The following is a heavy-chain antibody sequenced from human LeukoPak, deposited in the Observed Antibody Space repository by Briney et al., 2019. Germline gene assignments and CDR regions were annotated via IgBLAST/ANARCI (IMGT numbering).Heavy chain of an antibody. D-gene: IGHD6-13*01. CDR1: GFTFSRYA. CDR3: AKGSVAAVVTFIDF. V-gene: IGHV3-23*01. J-gene: IGHJ4*02. CDR2: ISGSGGST. Sequence: GGSLRLSCAASGFTFSRYAMNWVRQARGKGLEWVSVISGSGGSTYYADSVKGRFTISRDNSKNTLFLQMNSLRAEDTAVYYCAKGSVAAVVTFIDFWGQGTLVTVSS.